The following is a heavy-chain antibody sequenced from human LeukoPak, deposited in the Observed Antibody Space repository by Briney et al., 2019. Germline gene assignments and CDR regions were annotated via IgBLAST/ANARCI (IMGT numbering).Heavy chain of an antibody. D-gene: IGHD3-22*01. V-gene: IGHV1-69*05. J-gene: IGHJ4*02. CDR1: GGTFSTYA. Sequence: ASLKVSCKPSGGTFSTYAIHWVRQAPGQGLEWMGGIIPIFGTTNYAKNFQGRVTMSTGESSSTAYMELSSLRSEDTAVYYCARSSPHGYDDTSGYFDSWGQGTLVTVSS. CDR2: IIPIFGTT. CDR3: ARSSPHGYDDTSGYFDS.